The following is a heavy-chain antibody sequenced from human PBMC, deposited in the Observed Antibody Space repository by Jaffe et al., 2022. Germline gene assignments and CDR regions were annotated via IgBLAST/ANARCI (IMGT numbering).Heavy chain of an antibody. D-gene: IGHD1-26*01. CDR2: IYHSGST. V-gene: IGHV4-38-2*01. CDR3: ARRDSGSYSPESYFDY. CDR1: GYSISSGYY. J-gene: IGHJ4*02. Sequence: QVQLQESGPGLVKPSETLSLTCAVSGYSISSGYYWGWIRQPPGKGLEWIGSIYHSGSTYYNPSLKSRVTISVDTSKNQFSLKLSSVTAADTAVYYCARRDSGSYSPESYFDYWGQGTLVTVSS.